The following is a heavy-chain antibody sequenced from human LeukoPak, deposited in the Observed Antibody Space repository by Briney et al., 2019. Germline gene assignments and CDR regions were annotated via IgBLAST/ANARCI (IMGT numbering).Heavy chain of an antibody. CDR3: AREGKDIVVVPAAMRYYYYMDV. J-gene: IGHJ6*03. CDR1: GGSFSGYY. D-gene: IGHD2-2*01. V-gene: IGHV4-34*01. Sequence: SETLSLTCAVYGGSFSGYYWSWIRQPPGKGLEWIGEINHSGSTNYNPSLKRRVTISVDTSKNQFSLKLSSVTAADTAVYYCAREGKDIVVVPAAMRYYYYMDVWGKGTTVTISS. CDR2: INHSGST.